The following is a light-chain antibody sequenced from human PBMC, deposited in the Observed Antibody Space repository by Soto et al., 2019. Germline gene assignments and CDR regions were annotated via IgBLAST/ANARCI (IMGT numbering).Light chain of an antibody. CDR1: SSDVGGSAD. CDR2: KVT. J-gene: IGLJ1*01. Sequence: QSALTQPASVSGSPGQSITISCTGTSSDVGGSADVSWYQQFPGNVPRLLIYKVTNRPSGVSYRFSGSKSGNTASLTISGLQAEDEADYFCTSSTTGSLYVFGTGTKLTVL. CDR3: TSSTTGSLYV. V-gene: IGLV2-14*01.